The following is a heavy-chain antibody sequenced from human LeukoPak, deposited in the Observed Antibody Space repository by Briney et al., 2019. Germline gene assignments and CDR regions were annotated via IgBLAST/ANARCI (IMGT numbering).Heavy chain of an antibody. Sequence: SETLSLTCTVSGGSISSGGYYWSWIRQHPGKGLEWIGYIYYSGSTYYSPSLKSRVTISVDTSKNQFSLKLSSVTAADTAVYYCARVSVVVVAATVDAFDIWGQGTMVTVSS. J-gene: IGHJ3*02. CDR3: ARVSVVVVAATVDAFDI. V-gene: IGHV4-61*08. CDR2: IYYSGST. D-gene: IGHD2-15*01. CDR1: GGSISSGGYY.